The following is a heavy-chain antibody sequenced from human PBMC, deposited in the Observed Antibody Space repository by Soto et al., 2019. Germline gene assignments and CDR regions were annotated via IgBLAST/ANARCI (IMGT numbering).Heavy chain of an antibody. CDR2: ISYSGST. Sequence: SETPSLTCTVSGGSISSGGYYWSWIRQHPGTGLEWIGHISYSGSTYYNTSLKSRVTISVDTSRNQFSLIVNSVTAADTAVYYCARDLGGWSSGRYRKDIWGQGTMVTVSS. J-gene: IGHJ3*02. V-gene: IGHV4-31*03. D-gene: IGHD6-19*01. CDR1: GGSISSGGYY. CDR3: ARDLGGWSSGRYRKDI.